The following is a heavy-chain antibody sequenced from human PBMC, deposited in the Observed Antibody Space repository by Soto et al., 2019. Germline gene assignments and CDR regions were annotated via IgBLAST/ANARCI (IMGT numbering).Heavy chain of an antibody. V-gene: IGHV3-48*02. J-gene: IGHJ3*01. CDR2: ISSDNITK. D-gene: IGHD2-21*01. Sequence: AGGSLRLSCVASGFSFSNYYRNWVRQAPGKGLEWLSYISSDNITKYDADSMRYRFTISRDSAKNSLYLQMNSLRDEDTAVYFSARNVDLWGQGTMVTVPS. CDR3: ARNVDL. CDR1: GFSFSNYY.